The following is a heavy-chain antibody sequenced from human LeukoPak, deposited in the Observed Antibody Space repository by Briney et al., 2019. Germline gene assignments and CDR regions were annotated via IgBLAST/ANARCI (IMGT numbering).Heavy chain of an antibody. CDR2: INSDGSST. CDR1: GFTFSSCW. CDR3: ARGVAGYCTNGVCYPLDY. J-gene: IGHJ4*02. D-gene: IGHD2-8*01. V-gene: IGHV3-74*01. Sequence: LAGGSLRLSCAASGFTFSSCWMHWVRQAPGKGLVWVSRINSDGSSTSYADSVKGRSTISRDNAKNTLYLQMNSLRAEDTAVYYCARGVAGYCTNGVCYPLDYWGQGTLVTVSS.